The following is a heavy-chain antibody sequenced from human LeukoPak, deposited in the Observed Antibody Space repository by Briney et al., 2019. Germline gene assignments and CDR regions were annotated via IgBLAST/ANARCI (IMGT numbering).Heavy chain of an antibody. CDR2: IYYSGST. V-gene: IGHV4-39*01. D-gene: IGHD3-10*01. Sequence: PSETLSLTCTVSGGSISSSSYYWGWIRQPPGKGLEWIGSIYYSGSTYYNPSLKSRVTISVDTSKNQFSLKLSSVTAADTAVYYCARGWVFIGDLEWGQGTLVTVSS. CDR1: GGSISSSSYY. J-gene: IGHJ4*02. CDR3: ARGWVFIGDLE.